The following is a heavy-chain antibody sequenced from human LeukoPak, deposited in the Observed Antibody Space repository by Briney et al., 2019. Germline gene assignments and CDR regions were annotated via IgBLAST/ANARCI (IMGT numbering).Heavy chain of an antibody. D-gene: IGHD5-18*01. CDR2: NNHSGST. J-gene: IGHJ4*02. CDR3: ARGERDTAISY. Sequence: PSETLSLTSAVSRGSFRGDFWSWSRQPPGKGRWWSGENNHSGSTNYNPSLKSRVTISVDTSKNQFSLKLSSVTAADTAVYYWARGERDTAISYWGQGTLVTVSS. CDR1: RGSFRGDF. V-gene: IGHV4-34*01.